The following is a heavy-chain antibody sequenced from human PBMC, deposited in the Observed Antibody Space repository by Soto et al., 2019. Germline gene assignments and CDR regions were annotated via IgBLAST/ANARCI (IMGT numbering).Heavy chain of an antibody. CDR3: AREGDYGDFDY. Sequence: VNVSCKASGYTFTSYSISCVRQATGQRLEWMGWISAYNGNTNYAQKLQGRVTMTTDTSTSTAYMELRSLRSDDTAVYYCAREGDYGDFDYWGQGTLVTVS. CDR1: GYTFTSYS. D-gene: IGHD4-17*01. V-gene: IGHV1-18*01. CDR2: ISAYNGNT. J-gene: IGHJ4*02.